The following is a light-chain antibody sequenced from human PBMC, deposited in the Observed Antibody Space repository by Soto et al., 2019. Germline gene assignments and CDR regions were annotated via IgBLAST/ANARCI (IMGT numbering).Light chain of an antibody. CDR2: AAS. J-gene: IGKJ2*01. CDR1: QSISNY. Sequence: DIPMTQSPSSLSVSVGDRVTITCRASQSISNYLNWYQQRAGKAPKILIYAASRLQSGVPSRFSGSGSGTQFTLTISSLLPEDFATYYCQQSFTTPRTFGQGTTVENK. CDR3: QQSFTTPRT. V-gene: IGKV1-39*01.